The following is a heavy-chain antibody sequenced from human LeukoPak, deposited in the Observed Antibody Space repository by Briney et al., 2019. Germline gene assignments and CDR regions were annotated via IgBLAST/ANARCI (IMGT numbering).Heavy chain of an antibody. Sequence: PGGSLRLSCAASGFTFSSYAMSWVRQAPGEGLEWVSAISGSGGSTYYADSVKGRFTISRDNSKNTLYLQMNSPRAEDTAVYYCAKDLYYYDSSGYYYRSGPVDYWGQGTLVTVSS. V-gene: IGHV3-23*01. CDR2: ISGSGGST. CDR1: GFTFSSYA. J-gene: IGHJ4*02. CDR3: AKDLYYYDSSGYYYRSGPVDY. D-gene: IGHD3-22*01.